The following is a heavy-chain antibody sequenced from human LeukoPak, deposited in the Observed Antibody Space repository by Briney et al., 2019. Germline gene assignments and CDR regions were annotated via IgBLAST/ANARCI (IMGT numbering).Heavy chain of an antibody. Sequence: GGSLRLSCAASGFTFSSYGMHWVRQAPGKGLEWGAVISYDGSNKYYADSVKGRFTISRDNSKNTLYLQMNSLRAEDTAVYYCAKDQGSGATGFDYWGQGTLVTVSS. V-gene: IGHV3-30*18. CDR3: AKDQGSGATGFDY. CDR1: GFTFSSYG. J-gene: IGHJ4*02. CDR2: ISYDGSNK. D-gene: IGHD1-26*01.